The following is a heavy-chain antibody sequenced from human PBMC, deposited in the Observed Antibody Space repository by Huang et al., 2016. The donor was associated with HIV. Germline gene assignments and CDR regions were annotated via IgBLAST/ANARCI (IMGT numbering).Heavy chain of an antibody. V-gene: IGHV1-2*02. CDR2: SNPKRGGT. CDR1: GYTFTDSN. CDR3: ARDWSFGSSTSPAD. Sequence: QVQLVQSGAEVKNPGASVRVSCKASGYTFTDSNIHWVRQAPGQGLEWMGGSNPKRGGTNYAQRFQGRITMTRDTTISTVHMDLRRIQSDDTAVYFCARDWSFGSSTSPADWGQGTLVTVSS. D-gene: IGHD6-6*01. J-gene: IGHJ4*02.